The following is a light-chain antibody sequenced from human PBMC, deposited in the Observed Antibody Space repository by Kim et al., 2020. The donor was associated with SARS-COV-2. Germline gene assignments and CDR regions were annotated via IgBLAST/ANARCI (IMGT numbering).Light chain of an antibody. Sequence: QSALAQPASVSGTPGQSITISCTGTFSDVGSYNLVSWYQQHPGKAPKFIIFEVNQRPSGVSSRFSGSKSGNTASLTISGLQAEDEADYYCCSYGGSSTPVLFGGGTQLTVL. CDR1: FSDVGSYNL. CDR2: EVN. V-gene: IGLV2-23*02. J-gene: IGLJ2*01. CDR3: CSYGGSSTPVL.